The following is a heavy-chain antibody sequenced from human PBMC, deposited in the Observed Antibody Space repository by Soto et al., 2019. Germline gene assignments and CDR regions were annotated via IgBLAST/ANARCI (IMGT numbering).Heavy chain of an antibody. V-gene: IGHV3-9*02. Sequence: EVQLVESGGGLVQPGRSLRLSCVASGFTADDYAMHWVRQAPGKGLEWVSGISSNSDTIDYADSVKGRFTISRDNAKKSLFLKMNSLRPEETDLYYCAKDMKWGGMTTIHYFDSWGQGTLVTVSS. CDR2: ISSNSDTI. J-gene: IGHJ4*02. CDR3: AKDMKWGGMTTIHYFDS. D-gene: IGHD4-17*01. CDR1: GFTADDYA.